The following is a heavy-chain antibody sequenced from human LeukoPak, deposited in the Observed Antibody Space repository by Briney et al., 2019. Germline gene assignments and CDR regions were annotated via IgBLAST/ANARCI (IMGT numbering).Heavy chain of an antibody. CDR3: ARNSGAGYYFYMDV. D-gene: IGHD3-10*01. CDR2: INWNGGST. Sequence: GGSLRLSCAASGFTFDDYGMSWVRHAPGKGLEWVSGINWNGGSTGYADSVKGRFTISRDNAKNSLYLQMNSLRAEDTALYYCARNSGAGYYFYMDVWGKGTAVTVSS. CDR1: GFTFDDYG. J-gene: IGHJ6*03. V-gene: IGHV3-20*04.